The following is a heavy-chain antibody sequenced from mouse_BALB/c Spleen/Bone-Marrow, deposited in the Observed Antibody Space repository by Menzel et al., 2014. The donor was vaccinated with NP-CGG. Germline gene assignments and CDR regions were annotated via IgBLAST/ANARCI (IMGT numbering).Heavy chain of an antibody. D-gene: IGHD2-1*01. CDR2: IWSGGST. CDR1: GFSLTSYG. J-gene: IGHJ3*01. V-gene: IGHV2-2*02. Sequence: QVQLKESGPGLVQPSQSLSITCTVSGFSLTSYGVHWVRQSPGKGLEWLGVIWSGGSTDYNAAFISRLSTSKDNSKSQVFFKMNSLQANDTAIYYCARNQGNYVSWFAYWGQGTLVTVSA. CDR3: ARNQGNYVSWFAY.